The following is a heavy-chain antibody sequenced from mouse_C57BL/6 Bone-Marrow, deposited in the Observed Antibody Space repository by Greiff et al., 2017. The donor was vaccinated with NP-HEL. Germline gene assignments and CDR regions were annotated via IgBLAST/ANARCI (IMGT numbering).Heavy chain of an antibody. CDR1: GFSFNTYA. Sequence: EVKLVESGGGLVQPKGSLKLSCAASGFSFNTYAMNWVRQAPGQGLEWVARIRSKSNNYATYYADSVKDRFTISRDDSESTLYLQMNNLKTEDTAMYYCVRRDSLDYWGQGTTLTVSS. CDR2: IRSKSNNYAT. CDR3: VRRDSLDY. J-gene: IGHJ2*01. V-gene: IGHV10-1*01. D-gene: IGHD3-3*01.